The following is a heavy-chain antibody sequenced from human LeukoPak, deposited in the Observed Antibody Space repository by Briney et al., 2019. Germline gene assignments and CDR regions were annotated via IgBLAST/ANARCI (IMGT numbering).Heavy chain of an antibody. D-gene: IGHD6-13*01. Sequence: PGGSLRLSCAASGFTFSSYSMNWVRQAPGKGLEWVSSISSSSSYIYYADSVKGRFTISRDNAKNSLYLQMNSLRAEDTAVYYCARALIAAAGIDAFDIWGQGTMVTVSS. CDR2: ISSSSSYI. V-gene: IGHV3-21*01. J-gene: IGHJ3*02. CDR1: GFTFSSYS. CDR3: ARALIAAAGIDAFDI.